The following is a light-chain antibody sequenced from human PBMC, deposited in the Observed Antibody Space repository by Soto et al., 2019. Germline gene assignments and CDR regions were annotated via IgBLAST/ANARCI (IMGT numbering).Light chain of an antibody. CDR2: GVS. CDR3: QHYGNSLFT. Sequence: EIVLTQSPGTLSLSPGERATLSCRASQSVNTKYLAWYQQKPGQAPRLLISGVSSRATGIPDRFSGSGSGTDFTLTISRLEPEDFAVYYCQHYGNSLFTFGPGTKVDIK. V-gene: IGKV3-20*01. CDR1: QSVNTKY. J-gene: IGKJ3*01.